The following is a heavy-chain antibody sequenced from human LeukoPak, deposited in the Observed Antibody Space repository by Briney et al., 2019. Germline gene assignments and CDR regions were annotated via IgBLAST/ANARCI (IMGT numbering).Heavy chain of an antibody. V-gene: IGHV4-34*01. J-gene: IGHJ4*02. CDR1: GGSFSGYY. Sequence: SETLSPTCAVYGGSFSGYYWSWIRQPPGKGLEWIGEINHSGSTNYNPSLKSRVTISVDTSKNQFSLKLSSVTAADTAVNYCARGRGYSSGWYMDYWGQGTLVTVSS. D-gene: IGHD6-19*01. CDR2: INHSGST. CDR3: ARGRGYSSGWYMDY.